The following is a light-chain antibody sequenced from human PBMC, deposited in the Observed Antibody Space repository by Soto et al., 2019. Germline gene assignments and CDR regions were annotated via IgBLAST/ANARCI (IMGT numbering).Light chain of an antibody. CDR1: QGISNN. J-gene: IGKJ1*01. CDR3: QKYNSAPWT. V-gene: IGKV1-27*01. CDR2: AAS. Sequence: DIQMTQSPSSLSASVGDRVTITCRASQGISNNLAWYQQKPGKVPKLLIYAASTLQSGVPSRFSGRGSGTDFTLTISSLQPEDVETYYCQKYNSAPWTFGQGTKVDIK.